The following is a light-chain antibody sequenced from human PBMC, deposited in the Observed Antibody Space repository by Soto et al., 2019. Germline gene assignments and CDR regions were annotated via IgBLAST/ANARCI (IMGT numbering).Light chain of an antibody. Sequence: QSVLTQPPSASGSPGQSVTISCTGTSSDVGGYNYVSWYQQHPGKAPKLMIYEVSKRPSGVPDRFSGSKSGNTASLTVSGLQAEDEADYYCSSYAGSDTYVFGTGNKLTVL. V-gene: IGLV2-8*01. CDR1: SSDVGGYNY. CDR2: EVS. CDR3: SSYAGSDTYV. J-gene: IGLJ1*01.